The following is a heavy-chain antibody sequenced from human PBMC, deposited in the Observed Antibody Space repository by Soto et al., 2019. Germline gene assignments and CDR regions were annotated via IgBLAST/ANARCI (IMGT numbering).Heavy chain of an antibody. CDR2: IIPIFGTA. CDR3: ARGAGIVATIAYYYYGMDV. CDR1: GGTFSSYA. V-gene: IGHV1-69*12. J-gene: IGHJ6*02. D-gene: IGHD5-12*01. Sequence: QVQLVQSGAEVKKPGSSVKVSCKASGGTFSSYAISWVRQAPGQGLEWMGGIIPIFGTANYAQKCQGRVTITANESTSTAYMELSSLRSEDTAVYYCARGAGIVATIAYYYYGMDVWGQGTTVTVSS.